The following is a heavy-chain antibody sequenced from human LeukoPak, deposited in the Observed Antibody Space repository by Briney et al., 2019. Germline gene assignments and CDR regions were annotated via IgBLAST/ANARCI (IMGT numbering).Heavy chain of an antibody. CDR3: ARVGYDFWSGYYPYYYYYYMDV. D-gene: IGHD3-3*01. Sequence: ASVKVSCKASGYTFTSYGISWVRQAPGQGLEWMGWISAYNGNTNYAQKLQGRVTMTTDTSTSTAYMELSSLRSEDTAVYYCARVGYDFWSGYYPYYYYYYMDVWGKGTTVTVSS. CDR2: ISAYNGNT. V-gene: IGHV1-18*01. CDR1: GYTFTSYG. J-gene: IGHJ6*03.